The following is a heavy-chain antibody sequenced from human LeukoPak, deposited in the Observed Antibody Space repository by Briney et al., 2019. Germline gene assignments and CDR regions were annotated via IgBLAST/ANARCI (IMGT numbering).Heavy chain of an antibody. CDR3: AKDIKSHRVATISLAY. Sequence: PGGSLRLSCAASGFTFDDYAMHWGRQAPGKGLEWVSLISGDGGSTYYADSVKGRFTISRDNSKNSLYLPMNSLRTEDTALYYCAKDIKSHRVATISLAYWGQGTLVTVSS. J-gene: IGHJ4*02. V-gene: IGHV3-43*02. CDR1: GFTFDDYA. CDR2: ISGDGGST. D-gene: IGHD5-12*01.